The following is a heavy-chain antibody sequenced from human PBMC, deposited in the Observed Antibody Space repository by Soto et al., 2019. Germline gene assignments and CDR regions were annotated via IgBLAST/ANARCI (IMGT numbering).Heavy chain of an antibody. V-gene: IGHV3-30-3*01. CDR3: ARALPYSGSYYVI. D-gene: IGHD1-26*01. Sequence: QVQLVESGGGVVQPGRSLRLSCAASGFTFSSYAMHWVRQAPGKGLEWVAVISYDGSNKYYADSVKGRFTISRDNSKNTLYLQMNSLRAEDTAVYWCARALPYSGSYYVIWGQGTMVTVSS. CDR1: GFTFSSYA. CDR2: ISYDGSNK. J-gene: IGHJ3*02.